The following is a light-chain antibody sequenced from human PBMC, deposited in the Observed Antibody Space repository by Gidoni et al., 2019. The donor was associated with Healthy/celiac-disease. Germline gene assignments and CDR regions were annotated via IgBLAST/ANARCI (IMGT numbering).Light chain of an antibody. J-gene: IGLJ3*02. CDR1: SLRSYY. CDR3: NSRDSSGNHLWV. V-gene: IGLV3-19*01. CDR2: GKN. Sequence: SSELTQDPAVSVALGQTVRITCQGDSLRSYYASWYQQKPGQAPVLVIYGKNNRPSWIPDRFSGSISGNTASLTITGAQAEDEPDYYCNSRDSSGNHLWVFGGGTKLTVL.